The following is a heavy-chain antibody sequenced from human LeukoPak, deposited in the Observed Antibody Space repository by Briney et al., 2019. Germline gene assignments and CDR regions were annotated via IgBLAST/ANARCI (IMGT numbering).Heavy chain of an antibody. CDR1: GFTFSSYW. D-gene: IGHD6-19*01. CDR3: AKDPRGTYSGWYTGDAFDV. Sequence: GGSLRLSCAASGFTFSSYWMHWVRQAPGKGLVWVSRINSDGSSTSYADSVKGRFTISRDNSKNTVYLHLNNLRAEDTAIYFCAKDPRGTYSGWYTGDAFDVWGQGTMVTVSS. V-gene: IGHV3-74*01. CDR2: INSDGSST. J-gene: IGHJ3*01.